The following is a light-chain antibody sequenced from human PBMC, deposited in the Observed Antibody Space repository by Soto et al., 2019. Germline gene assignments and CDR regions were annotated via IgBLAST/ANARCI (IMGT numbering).Light chain of an antibody. V-gene: IGKV3-20*01. CDR1: QSVSSNY. Sequence: EIVLTQSPGTLSLSPGDRATLSCRASQSVSSNYLAWYQQKPGQAPRLLIYGASMRVTGIPDRFSASGSGTDFTLTIRRLEPEDFAMYFCHHYGSSPRTFGQGTKVEIK. CDR3: HHYGSSPRT. J-gene: IGKJ1*01. CDR2: GAS.